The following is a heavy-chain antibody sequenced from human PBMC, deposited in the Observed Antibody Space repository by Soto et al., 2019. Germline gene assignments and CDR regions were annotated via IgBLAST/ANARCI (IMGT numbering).Heavy chain of an antibody. CDR1: GFTFSTFS. V-gene: IGHV3-23*01. Sequence: VQLLESGGGLVQPGGSLRLACEASGFTFSTFSMSWVRQSPGKGLEWVSAITGSGAYTYYTDSVKGRFTLSRDNSKNTLYLQMNSLEVDDTAIYYWAKDPAANGDYEGLFDFWGQGTLVTVSS. CDR2: ITGSGAYT. J-gene: IGHJ4*02. D-gene: IGHD4-17*01. CDR3: AKDPAANGDYEGLFDF.